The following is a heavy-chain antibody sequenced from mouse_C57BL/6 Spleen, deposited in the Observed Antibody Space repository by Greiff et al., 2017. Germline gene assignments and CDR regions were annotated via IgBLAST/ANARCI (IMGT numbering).Heavy chain of an antibody. Sequence: QVHVKQPGAELVKPGASVKLSCKASGYTFTSYWMHWVKQRPGQGLEWIGMIHPNSGSTNYNEKFKSKATLTVDKSSSTAYMQLSSLTSEDSAVYYCAIGDYGSSPWYCDVWGTGTTVTVSS. D-gene: IGHD1-1*01. V-gene: IGHV1-64*01. CDR3: AIGDYGSSPWYCDV. CDR1: GYTFTSYW. J-gene: IGHJ1*03. CDR2: IHPNSGST.